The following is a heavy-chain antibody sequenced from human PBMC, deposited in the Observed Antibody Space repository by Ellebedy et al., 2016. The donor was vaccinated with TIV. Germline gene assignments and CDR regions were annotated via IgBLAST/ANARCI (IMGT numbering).Heavy chain of an antibody. CDR1: GFTFSSYG. Sequence: GESLKISCAASGFTFSSYGMNWVRQAPGKGLECVSFITTDSSTIYYADSVKGRFTISRDNAKNSLYLQMNSLRAEDTAVYYCARETPNRAFDIWGQGAMVTVSS. CDR2: ITTDSSTI. J-gene: IGHJ3*02. V-gene: IGHV3-48*04. D-gene: IGHD1-14*01. CDR3: ARETPNRAFDI.